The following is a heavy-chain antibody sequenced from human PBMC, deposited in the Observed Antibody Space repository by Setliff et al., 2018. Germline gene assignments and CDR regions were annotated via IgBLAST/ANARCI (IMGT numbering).Heavy chain of an antibody. Sequence: SVKVSCKASGGTFGRYYISWVRQAPGQGLEWMGGTFPFSGEVFYAQKFQDRVTITADKSTGTTYMELSSLRSDDTAIYFCARHSGRYYVPGTFDSWGQGTLVTVSS. J-gene: IGHJ4*02. V-gene: IGHV1-69*06. CDR2: TFPFSGEV. CDR1: GGTFGRYY. CDR3: ARHSGRYYVPGTFDS. D-gene: IGHD1-26*01.